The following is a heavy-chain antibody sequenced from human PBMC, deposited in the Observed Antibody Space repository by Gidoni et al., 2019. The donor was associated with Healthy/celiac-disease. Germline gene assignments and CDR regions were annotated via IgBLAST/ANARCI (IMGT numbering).Heavy chain of an antibody. CDR2: ISSSSSYI. Sequence: EVQLVESGGGLVKPGGSLRLSCAASGFTFSSYSMNWVRQAPGKGLEWVSSISSSSSYIYYADSVKGRFTISRDNAKNSLYLQMNSLRAEDTAVYYCARTKWDIVVVPAANPFDIWGQGTMVTVSS. V-gene: IGHV3-21*01. CDR1: GFTFSSYS. D-gene: IGHD2-2*01. J-gene: IGHJ3*02. CDR3: ARTKWDIVVVPAANPFDI.